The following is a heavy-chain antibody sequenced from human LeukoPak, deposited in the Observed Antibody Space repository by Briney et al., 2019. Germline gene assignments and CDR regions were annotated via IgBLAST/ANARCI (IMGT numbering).Heavy chain of an antibody. J-gene: IGHJ4*02. Sequence: GGSLRLSCAASGFTFSSHAMYWVRQAPGKGLEWVAVTSYDGNNKFYADSVKGRFTISRDNSKNTLYLQMNSLRAEDTAVYYCARYLYGDRSLDYWGQGTLVTVSS. CDR2: TSYDGNNK. CDR3: ARYLYGDRSLDY. V-gene: IGHV3-30-3*01. CDR1: GFTFSSHA. D-gene: IGHD4/OR15-4a*01.